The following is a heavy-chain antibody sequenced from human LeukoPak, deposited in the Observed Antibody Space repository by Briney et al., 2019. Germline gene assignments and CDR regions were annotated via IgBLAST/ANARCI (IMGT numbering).Heavy chain of an antibody. CDR1: GFTFSNYG. J-gene: IGHJ4*02. Sequence: TGGSLRLSCAASGFTFSNYGMHWVRQAPGKGLEWVAFIRYDGNYKYDADSVKGRFTISRDNSRNTLYLQMNSLRVEDTAVYYCAKDWRWEEDNWASDYWGQGTLVTVSS. V-gene: IGHV3-30*02. CDR2: IRYDGNYK. D-gene: IGHD1-20*01. CDR3: AKDWRWEEDNWASDY.